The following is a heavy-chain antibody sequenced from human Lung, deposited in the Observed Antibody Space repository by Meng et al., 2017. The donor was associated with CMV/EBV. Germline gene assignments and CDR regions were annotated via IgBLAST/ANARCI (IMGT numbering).Heavy chain of an antibody. CDR3: AKDFTQLAVAGIPYYFDD. D-gene: IGHD6-19*01. V-gene: IGHV3-30*02. CDR2: IRYDGSNK. J-gene: IGHJ4*02. CDR1: GFTFSSYG. Sequence: GESXKISCAASGFTFSSYGMHWVRQAPGKGLEWVAFIRYDGSNKYYADSVKGRFTISRDNSENTLYLQMNSLRAEDTAVYYCAKDFTQLAVAGIPYYFDDXGQGXLVTVSS.